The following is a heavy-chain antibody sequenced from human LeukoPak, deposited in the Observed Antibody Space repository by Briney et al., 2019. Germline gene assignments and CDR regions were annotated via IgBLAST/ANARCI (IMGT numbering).Heavy chain of an antibody. V-gene: IGHV1-18*01. Sequence: ASVKVSCKASGYTFTTFGITWVRQAPGQGLEWLGWISANSGNTNYAQKFRGRVTMTTDTSTSSADMELRSLTSDDTAVYCCARGDDYGDSWGQGTLVTVSA. J-gene: IGHJ4*02. CDR3: ARGDDYGDS. CDR2: ISANSGNT. D-gene: IGHD5-24*01. CDR1: GYTFTTFG.